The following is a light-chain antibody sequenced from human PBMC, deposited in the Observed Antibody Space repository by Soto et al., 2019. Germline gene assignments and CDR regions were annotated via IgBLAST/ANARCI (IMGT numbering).Light chain of an antibody. Sequence: DIQMTQSPSSLSASVGDRVTITCRASQSISSYLNWYQQKPGKAPKLLIFAASSLQSGVPSRFSGGGSGTEFTLTISSVQPDDFATYYCQQYSSYLWTFGQGTKVDIK. CDR2: AAS. CDR3: QQYSSYLWT. CDR1: QSISSY. V-gene: IGKV1-39*01. J-gene: IGKJ1*01.